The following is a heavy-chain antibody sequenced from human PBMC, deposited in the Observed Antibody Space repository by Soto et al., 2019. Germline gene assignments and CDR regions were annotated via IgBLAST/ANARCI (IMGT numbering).Heavy chain of an antibody. CDR1: GGSFSGYY. CDR3: ARNVGNFPYYYGMDV. V-gene: IGHV4-34*01. CDR2: INHSGST. Sequence: PSETLSLTCAVYGGSFSGYYWSWIRQPPGKGLEWIGEINHSGSTNYNPSLKSRVTISVDTSKNQFSLKLSSVTAADTAVYYCARNVGNFPYYYGMDVWGQGTTVTVSS. J-gene: IGHJ6*02. D-gene: IGHD1-7*01.